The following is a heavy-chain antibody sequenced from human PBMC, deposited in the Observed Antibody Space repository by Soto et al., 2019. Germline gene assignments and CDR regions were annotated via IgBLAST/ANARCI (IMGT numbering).Heavy chain of an antibody. D-gene: IGHD3-3*01. CDR2: IYYSGST. J-gene: IGHJ5*02. Sequence: QVQLQESGPGLVKPSQTLSLTCTVSGGSISSGDYYWSWIRQHPGKGLEWIGYIYYSGSTYYTPSLKSRVTISVDTSKNQFSLKLSSVTAADPAVYYCARWWSGSRQGFDPWGQGTLVTVSS. V-gene: IGHV4-31*03. CDR1: GGSISSGDYY. CDR3: ARWWSGSRQGFDP.